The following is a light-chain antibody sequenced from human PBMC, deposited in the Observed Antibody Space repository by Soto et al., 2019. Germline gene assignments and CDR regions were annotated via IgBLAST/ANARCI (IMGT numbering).Light chain of an antibody. CDR2: KAS. J-gene: IGKJ1*01. CDR1: QTISSW. V-gene: IGKV1-5*03. CDR3: QHYNSYSEG. Sequence: DIQMTQSPSTLSGSVGDRVTITCRASQTISSWLAWYQQKPGKAPKLLIYKASTLKSGVPSRFSGSGSGTEFNLTISSLQPDDFATYYCQHYNSYSEGFGQGTKVELK.